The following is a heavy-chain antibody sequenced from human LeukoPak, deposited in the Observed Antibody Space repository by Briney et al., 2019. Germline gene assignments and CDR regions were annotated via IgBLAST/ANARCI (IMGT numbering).Heavy chain of an antibody. D-gene: IGHD2-2*01. J-gene: IGHJ6*03. Sequence: ASVKVSCKASGGTFSSYAISWVRQAPGQGLEWMGGIIPIFGTANCAQKFQGRVTITADESTSTAYMELSSLRSEDTAVYYCARGDIVVVPAATDYYYMDVWGKGTTVTVSS. CDR3: ARGDIVVVPAATDYYYMDV. CDR2: IIPIFGTA. V-gene: IGHV1-69*13. CDR1: GGTFSSYA.